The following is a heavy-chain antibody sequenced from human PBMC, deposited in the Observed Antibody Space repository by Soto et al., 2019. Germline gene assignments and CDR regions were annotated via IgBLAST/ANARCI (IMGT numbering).Heavy chain of an antibody. CDR3: ARGVSSAEAWFGP. CDR1: GYTLSNYG. CDR2: IRLYSDGT. D-gene: IGHD6-6*01. J-gene: IGHJ5*02. Sequence: QVQLVQYGGEVKRPGASVKVSCKTSGYTLSNYGITWVRQAPGQPLEWLGLIRLYSDGTNYAQKFQGRVSMTTDTSTTAADIELRPLRSHVTGVYYCARGVSSAEAWFGPWGQRTLVNVSS. V-gene: IGHV1-18*01.